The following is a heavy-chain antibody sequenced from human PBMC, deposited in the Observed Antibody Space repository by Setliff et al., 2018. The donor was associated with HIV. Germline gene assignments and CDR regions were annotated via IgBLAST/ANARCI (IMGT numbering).Heavy chain of an antibody. V-gene: IGHV4-4*09. CDR3: ARHGRYGGGYGDSPLDVY. Sequence: TSETLSLTCTVSGGSISSNWWGWIRQPPGKGLEWIGYIYTSGSTNYNPSLKSRVTISVDTSKNQFSLKLSSVTAADTAVYYCARHGRYGGGYGDSPLDVYWGQGTLVTVSS. CDR1: GGSISSNW. CDR2: IYTSGST. D-gene: IGHD4-17*01. J-gene: IGHJ4*02.